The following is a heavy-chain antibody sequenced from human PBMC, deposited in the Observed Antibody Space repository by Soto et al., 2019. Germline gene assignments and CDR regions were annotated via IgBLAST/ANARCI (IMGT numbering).Heavy chain of an antibody. J-gene: IGHJ5*02. D-gene: IGHD3-10*01. CDR3: ARVPPKHGGSGENWFDP. CDR2: IYYSGTS. CDR1: GGSISPDGYY. Sequence: QLQLQESGPGLVKPSQTLSLTCTVSGGSISPDGYYWSWIRQLPRKGLEWLGSIYYSGTSYSNPSLKSRLTLSVDPSKNQFSLRLTSATAADTAVYYCARVPPKHGGSGENWFDPWGQGTLVTVSS. V-gene: IGHV4-31*03.